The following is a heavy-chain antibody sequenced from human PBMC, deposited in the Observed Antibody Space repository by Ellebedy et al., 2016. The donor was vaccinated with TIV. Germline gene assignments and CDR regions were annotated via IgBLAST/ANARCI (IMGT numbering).Heavy chain of an antibody. D-gene: IGHD6-13*01. J-gene: IGHJ4*02. CDR1: GFTFSGYY. Sequence: PGGSLRLSCAGSGFTFSGYYMSWIRQAPGKALEWVSYISYTGDTRHYADSVKGRFTISRDNAKNSLYLQMSSLRAEDTAVYYCGRLGVIAGAGASDYWGQGTLVIVSS. V-gene: IGHV3-11*01. CDR2: ISYTGDTR. CDR3: GRLGVIAGAGASDY.